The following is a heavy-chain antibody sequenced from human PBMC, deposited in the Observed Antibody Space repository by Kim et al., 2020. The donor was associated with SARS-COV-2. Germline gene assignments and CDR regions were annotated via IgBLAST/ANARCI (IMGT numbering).Heavy chain of an antibody. J-gene: IGHJ5*01. D-gene: IGHD3-22*01. CDR3: ARGGYYDGSVYLYYIYS. Sequence: GGSLRLSCAASGFSVSNNYLNWVRQAPGKGLEWVSIRYSGGTTYYADSVKVRFTISRDNSKNTLFLQMNSLSAEDTAIYYCARGGYYDGSVYLYYIYSWGPGILLTVSS. V-gene: IGHV3-66*01. CDR1: GFSVSNNY. CDR2: RYSGGTT.